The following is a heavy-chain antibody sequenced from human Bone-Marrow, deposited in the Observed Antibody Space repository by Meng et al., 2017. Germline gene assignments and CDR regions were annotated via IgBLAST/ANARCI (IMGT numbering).Heavy chain of an antibody. CDR2: VDPEDGKT. V-gene: IGHV1-69-2*01. D-gene: IGHD6-13*01. J-gene: IGHJ4*02. CDR1: GYTFIDYY. Sequence: ELQVVQSGAEVKKPGATVKISCQVSGYTFIDYYMHWVQQAPGKGLEWMGLVDPEDGKTTYAEKFQGRVTMTADTSTDTAYMELSSLRSEDTAVYYCAREVAAAGTSYFDYWGQGTLVTVSS. CDR3: AREVAAAGTSYFDY.